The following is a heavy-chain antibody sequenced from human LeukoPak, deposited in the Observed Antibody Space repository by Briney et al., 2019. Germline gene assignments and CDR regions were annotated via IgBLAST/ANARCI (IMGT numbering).Heavy chain of an antibody. Sequence: SETLSLTCTVSGGSISSYYWSWIRQPPGKGLEWIRYIYYSGSTNYNPSLKSRVTISVDTSKNQFSLKLSSVTAADTAVYYCARVLGEIWFGEFYYGMDVWGQGTTVTVSS. D-gene: IGHD3-10*01. CDR2: IYYSGST. CDR3: ARVLGEIWFGEFYYGMDV. CDR1: GGSISSYY. V-gene: IGHV4-59*01. J-gene: IGHJ6*02.